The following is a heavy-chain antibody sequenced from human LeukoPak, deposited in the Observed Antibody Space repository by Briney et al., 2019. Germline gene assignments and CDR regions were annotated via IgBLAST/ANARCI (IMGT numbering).Heavy chain of an antibody. CDR1: GGTFSSYA. V-gene: IGHV1-69*05. D-gene: IGHD3-16*01. CDR3: ANHPHYDYVWGSSS. J-gene: IGHJ3*01. CDR2: IITIFGTA. Sequence: SVKVSCKASGGTFSSYAISWVRQAPGQGLEWMGGIITIFGTANYAQKFQGRVTITTDESTSTAYMELSSLRSEDTAVYYCANHPHYDYVWGSSSWGQGTMVTVSS.